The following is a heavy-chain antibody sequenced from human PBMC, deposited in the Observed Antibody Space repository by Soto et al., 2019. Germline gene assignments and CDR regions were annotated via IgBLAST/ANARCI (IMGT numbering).Heavy chain of an antibody. CDR2: ISTSGHV. CDR3: ARDNNDFWSLYPLAFDY. V-gene: IGHV4-4*07. CDR1: GGSLSKYY. D-gene: IGHD3-3*01. J-gene: IGHJ4*02. Sequence: AETLSLTCSVSGGSLSKYYWSWIRQPAGKGLEWIGRISTSGHVVSKVSLRSRLTMSVDMSNNHFSLKLTSVTAADTAVYYCARDNNDFWSLYPLAFDYWGQGALVTVSS.